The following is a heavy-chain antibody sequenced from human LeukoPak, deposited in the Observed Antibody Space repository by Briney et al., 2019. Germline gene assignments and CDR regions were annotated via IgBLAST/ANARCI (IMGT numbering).Heavy chain of an antibody. CDR1: GESMRTGGCY. V-gene: IGHV4-31*03. D-gene: IGHD3-16*01. CDR3: ARGDGSHSYAKGFDI. J-gene: IGHJ3*02. Sequence: PSETLSLTCSVSGESMRTGGCYWTWIRQHPGKGLEWIGYIYYSGSTYYNPSLKDRISMSVDTSNNRFSVKLTAVTAADTAVYFCARGDGSHSYAKGFDIWGQGTLVTVSS. CDR2: IYYSGST.